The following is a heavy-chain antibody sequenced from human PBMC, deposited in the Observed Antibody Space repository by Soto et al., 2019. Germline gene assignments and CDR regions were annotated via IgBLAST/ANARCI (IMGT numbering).Heavy chain of an antibody. CDR2: MYHSGST. V-gene: IGHV4-30-2*01. CDR3: ARGMTTVTTLDY. J-gene: IGHJ4*02. D-gene: IGHD4-17*01. CDR1: GGSISSGGYS. Sequence: QLQLQESGSGLVKPSQTLSLTCAVSGGSISSGGYSWSWIRQPPGKGLEWIGYMYHSGSTYYNPSRKSRVTISVDRSKNQSSLQLSSVTAADTAVYYCARGMTTVTTLDYWGQGTLVTVSS.